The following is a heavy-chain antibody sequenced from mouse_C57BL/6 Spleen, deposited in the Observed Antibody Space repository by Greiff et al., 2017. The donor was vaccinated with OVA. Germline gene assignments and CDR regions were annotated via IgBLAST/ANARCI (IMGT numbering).Heavy chain of an antibody. CDR2: IYPGDGDT. CDR1: GYAFSSSW. D-gene: IGHD3-2*02. CDR3: ARDSSGYVDY. Sequence: QVQLQQSGPELVKPGASVKISCKASGYAFSSSWMNWVKQRPGKGLEWIGRIYPGDGDTNYNGKFKGKATLTADKSSSTAYMQLSSLTSEDSAVYFCARDSSGYVDYWGQGTTLTVSS. J-gene: IGHJ2*01. V-gene: IGHV1-82*01.